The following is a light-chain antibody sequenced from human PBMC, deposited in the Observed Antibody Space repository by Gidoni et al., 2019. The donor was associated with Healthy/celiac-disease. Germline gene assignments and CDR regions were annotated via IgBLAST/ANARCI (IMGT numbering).Light chain of an antibody. J-gene: IGKJ1*01. CDR2: GAS. V-gene: IGKV3-15*01. CDR1: QSVSSN. Sequence: EIVMTQSPATLSVSPGERATLSCRASQSVSSNLAWYQQKPGQAPSLLIYGASTRATCIPARFSGSGSGTEFTLTISSLQYEDFAVYYCRQYNNWPPMTFGQGTKVEIK. CDR3: RQYNNWPPMT.